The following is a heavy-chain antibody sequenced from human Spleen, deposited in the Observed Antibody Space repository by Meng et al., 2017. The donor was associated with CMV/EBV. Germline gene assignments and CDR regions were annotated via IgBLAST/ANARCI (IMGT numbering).Heavy chain of an antibody. J-gene: IGHJ6*02. CDR3: ARVRSEYCDTISCPNYYYYYGMDV. V-gene: IGHV1-69*02. Sequence: SVKVSCKASGGTFSSETIAWVRQAPGQGLEWMGRIVPILGITNYAQRFRDRVTITADKSTSTAYMELSSLRSEDTAVFYCARVRSEYCDTISCPNYYYYYGMDVWGQGTTVTVS. CDR1: GGTFSSET. CDR2: IVPILGIT. D-gene: IGHD2/OR15-2a*01.